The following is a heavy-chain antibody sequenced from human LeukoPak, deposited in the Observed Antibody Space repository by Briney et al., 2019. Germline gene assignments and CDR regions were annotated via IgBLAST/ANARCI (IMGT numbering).Heavy chain of an antibody. CDR2: ISGSGGST. J-gene: IGHJ4*02. CDR1: GFTFSSYA. Sequence: GGSLRLSCAASGFTFSSYAMSWVRQAPGKGLEWVSAISGSGGSTYYAGSVKGRFTISRDNSKNTLYLQMNSLRAEDTAVYYCAKVLFGDYYYYDSSGNGNYFDYWGQGTLVTVSS. V-gene: IGHV3-23*01. D-gene: IGHD3-22*01. CDR3: AKVLFGDYYYYDSSGNGNYFDY.